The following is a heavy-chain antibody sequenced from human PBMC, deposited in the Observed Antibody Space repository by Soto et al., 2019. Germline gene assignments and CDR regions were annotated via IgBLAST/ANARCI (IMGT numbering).Heavy chain of an antibody. CDR3: AIDSYYYDSSGYAAIPPLDY. J-gene: IGHJ4*01. CDR1: GCTFSSYG. Sequence: GGSLRLSWAASGCTFSSYGMHWVRQDPGKGLEWMAVIWYDGSNKYYADSVKGRFTISRDNSKNTLYLKMNSLRAEDTAVYYCAIDSYYYDSSGYAAIPPLDYWGHGTLVTVSS. D-gene: IGHD3-22*01. V-gene: IGHV3-33*01. CDR2: IWYDGSNK.